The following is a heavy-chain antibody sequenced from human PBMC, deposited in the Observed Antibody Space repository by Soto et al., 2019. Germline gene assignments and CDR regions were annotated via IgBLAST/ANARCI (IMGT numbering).Heavy chain of an antibody. CDR2: IGTAGDP. D-gene: IGHD1-26*01. V-gene: IGHV3-13*05. Sequence: GGSLRLSCAASGFTFSSYDMHWVRQATGKSLEWVSAIGTAGDPYYPGSVKGRFTISRENAKNSLYLQMNSLRAGDTAGYYCARGSYSGSYGAFDIWGQGTMVTVSS. CDR3: ARGSYSGSYGAFDI. J-gene: IGHJ3*02. CDR1: GFTFSSYD.